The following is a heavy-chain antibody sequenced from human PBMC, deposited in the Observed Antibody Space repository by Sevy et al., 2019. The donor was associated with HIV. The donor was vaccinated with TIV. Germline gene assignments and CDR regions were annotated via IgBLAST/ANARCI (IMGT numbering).Heavy chain of an antibody. CDR3: ARDFTIFGVVSGIDY. D-gene: IGHD3-3*01. J-gene: IGHJ4*02. Sequence: GGSLRLSCAASGFTFRTYSMNWVRQAPGKGLEWLSSISDDSRYIYYSDSVKGRFTISRANAKNVLYLQMNNLRVEATVIYYCARDFTIFGVVSGIDYWGQGNLVTVSS. CDR2: ISDDSRYI. CDR1: GFTFRTYS. V-gene: IGHV3-21*04.